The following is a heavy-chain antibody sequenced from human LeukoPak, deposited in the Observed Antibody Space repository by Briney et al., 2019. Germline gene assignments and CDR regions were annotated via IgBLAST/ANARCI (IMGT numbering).Heavy chain of an antibody. D-gene: IGHD2/OR15-2a*01. Sequence: ASVKVSCKASGGTFSSYAISWVRQAPGQGLEWMGWINPYSGGTNYAQKFQGRVTMTRDTSISTAYMGLSRLRSDDTAVYYCAAHDSTTSYPDDAFDIWGQGTMVTVSS. V-gene: IGHV1-2*02. CDR1: GGTFSSYA. CDR3: AAHDSTTSYPDDAFDI. CDR2: INPYSGGT. J-gene: IGHJ3*02.